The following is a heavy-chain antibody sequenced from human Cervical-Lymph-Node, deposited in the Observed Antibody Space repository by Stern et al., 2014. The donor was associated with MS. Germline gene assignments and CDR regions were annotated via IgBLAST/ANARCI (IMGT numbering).Heavy chain of an antibody. CDR2: FDPEDGET. J-gene: IGHJ4*02. V-gene: IGHV1-24*01. CDR3: ATXXXXX. Sequence: VQLVQSGAEVKKPGASVTVSCNVAGHPLSELAMHWLRQLPTRGLEWMGQFDPEDGETVYAQQFQGRLTMTEDTSTGTAYMTLTALRSEDTAVYYCATXXXXXXGPGTLVTVSS. CDR1: GHPLSELA.